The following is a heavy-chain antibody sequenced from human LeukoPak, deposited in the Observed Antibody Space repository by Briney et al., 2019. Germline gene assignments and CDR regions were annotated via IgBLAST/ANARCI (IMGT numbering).Heavy chain of an antibody. CDR1: GGSISSYY. V-gene: IGHV4-59*01. Sequence: ETLSLTCTVSGGSISSYYWSWIRQPPGKELEWIGFIYYSGSTNYHPSLKSRVTISVDTSNNRFSLKLTSVTAADTAIYYCARGGNCSGGSCYSFPGASFDHWGPGTLVTVSS. CDR2: IYYSGST. J-gene: IGHJ4*02. CDR3: ARGGNCSGGSCYSFPGASFDH. D-gene: IGHD2-15*01.